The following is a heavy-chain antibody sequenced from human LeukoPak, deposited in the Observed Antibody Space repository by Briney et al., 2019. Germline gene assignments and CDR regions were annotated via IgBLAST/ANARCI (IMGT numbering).Heavy chain of an antibody. CDR2: IWYDGSNK. Sequence: PGGSLRLSCAASGFTFSSYGMHWVRQAPGKGLEWVAVIWYDGSNKYYADSVKGRFTISRDNSKNTLYLQMNSLRAEDTAVYYCAKDETMVRGGSRPYWGQGTLVTVSS. D-gene: IGHD3-10*01. CDR1: GFTFSSYG. CDR3: AKDETMVRGGSRPY. V-gene: IGHV3-33*06. J-gene: IGHJ4*02.